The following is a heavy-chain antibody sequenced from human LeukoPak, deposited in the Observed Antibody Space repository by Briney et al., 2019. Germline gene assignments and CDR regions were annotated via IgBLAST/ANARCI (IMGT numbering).Heavy chain of an antibody. J-gene: IGHJ3*02. CDR1: GFSFSNYW. Sequence: GGSLRLSCAGSGFSFSNYWMSWVRQAPGKGLEWVGHAKQDGSETYYVDSVKGRFTVSRDNAKNSLFLQMNSLRVEDTAMYYCARDLPSSGYWYRDAFDIWGRGTMVTVSS. D-gene: IGHD3-22*01. V-gene: IGHV3-7*01. CDR3: ARDLPSSGYWYRDAFDI. CDR2: AKQDGSET.